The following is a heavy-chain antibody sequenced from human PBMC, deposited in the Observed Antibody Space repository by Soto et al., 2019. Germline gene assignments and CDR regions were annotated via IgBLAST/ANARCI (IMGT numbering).Heavy chain of an antibody. CDR1: GFTFSSYW. Sequence: EVQLMESGGGLVQPGESLRLSCAASGFTFSSYWMHWVRQAPGKGLVWVSRINPDGTTTTYTDPVKGRFTISRDNAENTLCLQMNSLRAEDTAVYFCARVAVGEYSFDTWGQGTLVTVSS. D-gene: IGHD3-10*01. V-gene: IGHV3-74*01. CDR2: INPDGTTT. CDR3: ARVAVGEYSFDT. J-gene: IGHJ5*02.